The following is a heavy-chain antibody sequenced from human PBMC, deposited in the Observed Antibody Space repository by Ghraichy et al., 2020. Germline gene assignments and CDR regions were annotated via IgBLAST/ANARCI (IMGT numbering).Heavy chain of an antibody. CDR1: GFSLTSYS. CDR3: ATLAAGGTRVISISGATPPLDH. V-gene: IGHV3-30-3*01. CDR2: LSFDGDKK. D-gene: IGHD1-20*01. J-gene: IGHJ4*02. Sequence: GGSLRLSCVVSGFSLTSYSMHWVRQAPGRGLEWVAVLSFDGDKKYYADSVKGRFTVSRDNSDNTLYLQMNSLRSEDTATYYCATLAAGGTRVISISGATPPLDHWGQGTLVTVSP.